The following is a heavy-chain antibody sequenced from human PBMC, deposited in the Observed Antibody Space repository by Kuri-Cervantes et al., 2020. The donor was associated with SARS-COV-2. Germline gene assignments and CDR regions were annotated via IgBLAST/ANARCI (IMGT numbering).Heavy chain of an antibody. CDR2: NYHTGST. V-gene: IGHV4-61*01. J-gene: IGHJ4*02. CDR1: GGSISSESYY. D-gene: IGHD3-16*01. CDR3: ARSVIIFGGVIFDQ. Sequence: GSLRLSCTAAGGSISSESYYWSWLRQPPGRGLEWVGHNYHTGSTNYNSSLKRRLTITVDTSKSQFSLKLSSVTAADAAEYYCARSVIIFGGVIFDQWGQGTLVTVSS.